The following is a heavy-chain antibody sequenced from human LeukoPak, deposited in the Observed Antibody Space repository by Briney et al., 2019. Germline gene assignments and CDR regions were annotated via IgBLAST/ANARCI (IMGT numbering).Heavy chain of an antibody. Sequence: GGSLRLSCAASGFTFSRYWMHWVRQAPGKGLVWVSRIDSDGSLTDYADPVKGRFTISRDNAENTLYLQMNSLKAEDTAVYYCVRLLDLDYWGQGTLVTVSS. CDR2: IDSDGSLT. D-gene: IGHD3-10*01. CDR1: GFTFSRYW. J-gene: IGHJ4*02. CDR3: VRLLDLDY. V-gene: IGHV3-74*01.